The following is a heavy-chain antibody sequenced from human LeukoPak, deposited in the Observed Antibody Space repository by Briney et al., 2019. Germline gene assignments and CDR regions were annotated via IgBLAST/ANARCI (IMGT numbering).Heavy chain of an antibody. CDR2: ISAYNGNT. CDR3: ARVQMGDYGDPDFDY. Sequence: GASVKVSCKASGYTFTSYGISWVRQAPGQGLEWMGWISAYNGNTNYAQKLQGRVTMTTDTSTSTAYMELRSLRSDDTAVYYCARVQMGDYGDPDFDYWGQGTLVTVSS. J-gene: IGHJ4*02. D-gene: IGHD4-17*01. CDR1: GYTFTSYG. V-gene: IGHV1-18*01.